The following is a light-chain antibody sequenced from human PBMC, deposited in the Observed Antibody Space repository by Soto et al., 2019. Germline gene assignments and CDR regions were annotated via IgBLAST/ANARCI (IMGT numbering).Light chain of an antibody. J-gene: IGLJ1*01. Sequence: QSALTQPASVSGSPGQSITISCSGTSSDVGGYNYVSWYQQHPGRAPKLMIYGVSNRPSGVSDRFSGAKSGNAASLTISGLQAFVESDYYCSAFTTFTAYGFGTGTKVAVL. V-gene: IGLV2-14*01. CDR1: SSDVGGYNY. CDR3: SAFTTFTAYG. CDR2: GVS.